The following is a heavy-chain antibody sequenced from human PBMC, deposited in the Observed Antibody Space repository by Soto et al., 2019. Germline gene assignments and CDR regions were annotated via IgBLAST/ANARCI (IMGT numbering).Heavy chain of an antibody. Sequence: QGHLVQSEAEVKKSGASVKVSCKASDYTFTRYGISWVRQAPGQGLEWMGWISGYNGDTNYAQKFQSRVSMTIDTSTTTAYMELRSLRSDDTAVYYCAKNGQPPYYYYGLDVWGQGTKVTVSS. CDR3: AKNGQPPYYYYGLDV. CDR1: DYTFTRYG. V-gene: IGHV1-18*01. D-gene: IGHD2-8*01. J-gene: IGHJ6*02. CDR2: ISGYNGDT.